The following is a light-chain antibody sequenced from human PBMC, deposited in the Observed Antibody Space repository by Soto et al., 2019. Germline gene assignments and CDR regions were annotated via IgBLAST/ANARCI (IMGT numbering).Light chain of an antibody. CDR1: SSDVGSYNL. V-gene: IGLV2-23*03. CDR2: EGS. CDR3: WSYAGNTIFV. Sequence: QSVLTQPASVSGSPGQSITISCTGTSSDVGSYNLVSWYQQHPGKAPKLMIYEGSKRPSGVSNRFSGSKSGNTASLTISGLQAEDEAYYYCWSYAGNTIFVFGGGTQLTVL. J-gene: IGLJ2*01.